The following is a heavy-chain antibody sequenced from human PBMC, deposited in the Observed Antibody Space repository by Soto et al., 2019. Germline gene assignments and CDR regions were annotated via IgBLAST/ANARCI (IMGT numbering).Heavy chain of an antibody. Sequence: SETLSLTCAVYGGSFSGYCWSWIRQPPGKGLEWIGEINHSGSTNYNPSLKSRVTISVDTSKNQFSLKLSSVTAADTAVYYCARGYRDTAMVPFDYWGQGTLVTVSS. CDR3: ARGYRDTAMVPFDY. CDR2: INHSGST. J-gene: IGHJ4*02. CDR1: GGSFSGYC. V-gene: IGHV4-34*01. D-gene: IGHD5-18*01.